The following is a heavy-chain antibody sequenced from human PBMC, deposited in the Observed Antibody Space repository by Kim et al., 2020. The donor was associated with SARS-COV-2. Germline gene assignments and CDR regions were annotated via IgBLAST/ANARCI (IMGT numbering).Heavy chain of an antibody. J-gene: IGHJ6*03. D-gene: IGHD3-3*01. Sequence: ASVKVSCKASGYTFTSYDINWVRQATGQGLEWMGWMNPNSGNTGYAQKFQGRVTMTRNTSISTAYMELSSLRSEDTAVYYCARGSRADYDFWSGYYFNKPYYYYYYMVVWGKGPTVTVSS. V-gene: IGHV1-8*01. CDR2: MNPNSGNT. CDR3: ARGSRADYDFWSGYYFNKPYYYYYYMVV. CDR1: GYTFTSYD.